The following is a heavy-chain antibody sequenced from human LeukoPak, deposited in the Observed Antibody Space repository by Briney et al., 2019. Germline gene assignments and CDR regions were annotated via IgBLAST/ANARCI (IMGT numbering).Heavy chain of an antibody. J-gene: IGHJ5*02. Sequence: SETLSLTCTVSGGSISSYYWTWIRLPAGKGLEWIGRIYSGGSTNYNPSLKSRVTMSVDTSKNQFSLRLTSVTAADTAFYYCAREFYYYDSSGDNWFDPWGQGTLVTVSA. D-gene: IGHD3-22*01. V-gene: IGHV4-4*07. CDR2: IYSGGST. CDR1: GGSISSYY. CDR3: AREFYYYDSSGDNWFDP.